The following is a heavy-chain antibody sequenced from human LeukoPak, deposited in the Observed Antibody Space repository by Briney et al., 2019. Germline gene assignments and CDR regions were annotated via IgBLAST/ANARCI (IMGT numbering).Heavy chain of an antibody. J-gene: IGHJ4*02. CDR2: IRYDGSNK. V-gene: IGHV3-30*02. Sequence: GGSLRLSCAASGFNFSSYGMHWVRQAPGKGLEWVAFIRYDGSNKYYADSVKGRFTISRDNSKNTLYLQMNSLRAEDTAVYYCAKVQVAYFDYWGQGTLVTVSS. CDR1: GFNFSSYG. CDR3: AKVQVAYFDY.